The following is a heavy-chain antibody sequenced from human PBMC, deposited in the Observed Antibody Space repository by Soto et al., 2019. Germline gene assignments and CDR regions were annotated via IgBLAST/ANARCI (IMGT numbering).Heavy chain of an antibody. V-gene: IGHV1-8*01. J-gene: IGHJ4*02. Sequence: QVQLVQSGAEVEKPGASVKVSCKASGYTFTTYDFNWMRQAPGHGLEWMGCMNPDTGNTGYAQKFQGRVTMTRDTSISTAFMALSGLTAEDTAVYYCARALGYSSTSRLDLWGQGTLVTVSS. CDR3: ARALGYSSTSRLDL. CDR2: MNPDTGNT. D-gene: IGHD6-19*01. CDR1: GYTFTTYD.